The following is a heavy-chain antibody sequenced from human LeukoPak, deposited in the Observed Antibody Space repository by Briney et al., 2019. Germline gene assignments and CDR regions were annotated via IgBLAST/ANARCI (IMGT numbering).Heavy chain of an antibody. D-gene: IGHD1-7*01. Sequence: SVKVSCKASGGTFSSYAIGWVRQAPGQGLEWMGGIIPIFGTANYAQKFQGRVTITTDESTSTAYMELSSLRSEDTAVYYCAREIRSLTGTTNWFDPWGQGTLVTVSS. V-gene: IGHV1-69*05. J-gene: IGHJ5*02. CDR3: AREIRSLTGTTNWFDP. CDR1: GGTFSSYA. CDR2: IIPIFGTA.